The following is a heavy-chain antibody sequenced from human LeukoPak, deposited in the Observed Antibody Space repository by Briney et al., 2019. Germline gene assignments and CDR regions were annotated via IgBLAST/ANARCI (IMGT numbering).Heavy chain of an antibody. V-gene: IGHV4-4*07. D-gene: IGHD3-9*01. CDR2: IYTSGST. Sequence: SETLSLTCTVSGGSISSYYWSWIRQPAGKGLEWIGRIYTSGSTNYNPSLKSRVTMSVDTSKNQFSLKLSSVTAADTAVYYCARDSDILTGYYNPYYYYGMDVWGQGTTVTVSS. CDR1: GGSISSYY. J-gene: IGHJ6*02. CDR3: ARDSDILTGYYNPYYYYGMDV.